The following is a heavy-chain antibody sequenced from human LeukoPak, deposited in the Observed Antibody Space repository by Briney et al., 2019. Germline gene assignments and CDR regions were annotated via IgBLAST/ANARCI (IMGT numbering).Heavy chain of an antibody. CDR2: IIPIFGTT. V-gene: IGHV1-69*05. Sequence: SVKVSCXASGDTFRSYGINWVRQAPGQGLEWMGRIIPIFGTTNYAQKFQGRVTITTDESTSTAYMELSGLRSEDTAIYYCARDSLKTATPLDYWGQGTLVTVSS. CDR1: GDTFRSYG. J-gene: IGHJ4*02. D-gene: IGHD1-26*01. CDR3: ARDSLKTATPLDY.